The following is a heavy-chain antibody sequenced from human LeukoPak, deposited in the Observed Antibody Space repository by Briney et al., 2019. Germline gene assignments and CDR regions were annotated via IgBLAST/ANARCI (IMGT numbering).Heavy chain of an antibody. CDR3: AEGSFYDSSGYPKA. CDR2: ISYDGSNK. J-gene: IGHJ4*02. D-gene: IGHD3-22*01. V-gene: IGHV3-30*18. Sequence: GRSLRLSCAASGFTFSSYGMHWVRQAPGKGLEWVAVISYDGSNKYYADSVKGRFTISRDNSKNTLYLQMNSLRAEDTAVYYCAEGSFYDSSGYPKAWGQGTLVTVSS. CDR1: GFTFSSYG.